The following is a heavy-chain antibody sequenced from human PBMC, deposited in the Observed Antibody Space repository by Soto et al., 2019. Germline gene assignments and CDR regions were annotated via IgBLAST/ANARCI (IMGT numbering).Heavy chain of an antibody. CDR3: AKIPTGSGSSKFDY. J-gene: IGHJ4*02. Sequence: PGESLKISCAASGFTFRTYAMNWVRQAPGKGLEWISAISGSGSFTHYADSVRGRFTISRDNPQNQLYLQMNNLRGDDTAMYYCAKIPTGSGSSKFDYWGQGIQVTVSS. D-gene: IGHD3-10*01. CDR2: ISGSGSFT. CDR1: GFTFRTYA. V-gene: IGHV3-23*01.